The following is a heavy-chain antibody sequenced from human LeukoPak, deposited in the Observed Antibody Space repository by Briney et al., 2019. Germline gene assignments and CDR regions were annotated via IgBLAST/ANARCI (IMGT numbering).Heavy chain of an antibody. D-gene: IGHD3-16*01. Sequence: SQTLPLTCALSGGSFSSNSAAWHWVRQSPSGGPGGLGSTYYRSKWYNDYAVSVKSRITINADTSKNQFSLQLNSVTPEDTAVYYSASGVRSGGFDYWGQGTLVTVSS. V-gene: IGHV6-1*01. CDR1: GGSFSSNSAA. J-gene: IGHJ4*02. CDR3: ASGVRSGGFDY. CDR2: TYYRSKWYN.